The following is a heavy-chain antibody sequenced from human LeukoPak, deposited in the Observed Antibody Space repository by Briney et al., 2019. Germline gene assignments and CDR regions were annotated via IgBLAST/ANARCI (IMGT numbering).Heavy chain of an antibody. V-gene: IGHV3-33*01. D-gene: IGHD3-10*01. Sequence: GRSLRLSCAASGFTFRSYGMNWVRQAPGKGLEWVALIWYDGNNKYYADSVKGRFTISRDNSKNTVSLQMNSLRVEDTAVYYCARLGRHYYFDYWGQGSLVTVSS. CDR3: ARLGRHYYFDY. J-gene: IGHJ4*02. CDR1: GFTFRSYG. CDR2: IWYDGNNK.